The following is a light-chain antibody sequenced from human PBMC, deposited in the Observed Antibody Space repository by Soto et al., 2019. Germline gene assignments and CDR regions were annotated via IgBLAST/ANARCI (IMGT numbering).Light chain of an antibody. CDR3: TAWDDSLRGGV. CDR1: SSNVGSNY. J-gene: IGLJ2*01. Sequence: QSVLTQPPSASGAPGQRVTISCSGSSSNVGSNYLYWYQQLPGTGPKLLIYRNNQQPSGVPDRFTGSKSGTSASLAISRLRSEDEADYYCTAWDDSLRGGVFGGGTKLTVL. V-gene: IGLV1-47*01. CDR2: RNN.